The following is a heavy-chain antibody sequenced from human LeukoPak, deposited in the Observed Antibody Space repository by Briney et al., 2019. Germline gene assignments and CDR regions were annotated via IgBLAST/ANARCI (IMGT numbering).Heavy chain of an antibody. J-gene: IGHJ4*02. CDR3: ARRSYYDFWGGYSDGFDY. Sequence: PSETLSLTCAVYGGSFSDYYWSWIRQPPGKGLERIGEINHSGSTNYNPSLKSRVTISVDTSKNQFSLKLSSVTAADTAVYYCARRSYYDFWGGYSDGFDYWGQGTLVTVSS. CDR2: INHSGST. CDR1: GGSFSDYY. V-gene: IGHV4-34*01. D-gene: IGHD3-3*01.